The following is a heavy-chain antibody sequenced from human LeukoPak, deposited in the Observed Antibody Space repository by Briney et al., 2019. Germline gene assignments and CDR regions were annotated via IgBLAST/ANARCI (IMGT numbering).Heavy chain of an antibody. CDR2: IYWDDEK. CDR3: AHRRGGYFDS. Sequence: SGPTLVNPTQTLTLTCTFSGLSLRTSGEAVGWIRQPPGKALEWLALIYWDDEKPSSPSLRNRLTITKDTSRNQVVLTMTNMDPVDTATYYCAHRRGGYFDSWGQGTLVTVSS. CDR1: GLSLRTSGEA. J-gene: IGHJ4*02. D-gene: IGHD3-10*01. V-gene: IGHV2-5*02.